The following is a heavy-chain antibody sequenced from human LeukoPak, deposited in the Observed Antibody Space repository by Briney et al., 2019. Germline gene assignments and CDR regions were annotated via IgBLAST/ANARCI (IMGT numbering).Heavy chain of an antibody. CDR3: ASTGVALGSRITGTTDY. J-gene: IGHJ4*02. D-gene: IGHD1-20*01. CDR1: GFTFSSYA. Sequence: GGSLRLSCAASGFTFSSYAMHWVRQAPGKGLEWVAVISYDGSNKYYADSVKGRFTISRDNSKNTLYLQMNSLRAEDTAVYYCASTGVALGSRITGTTDYWGQGTLVTVSS. CDR2: ISYDGSNK. V-gene: IGHV3-30*04.